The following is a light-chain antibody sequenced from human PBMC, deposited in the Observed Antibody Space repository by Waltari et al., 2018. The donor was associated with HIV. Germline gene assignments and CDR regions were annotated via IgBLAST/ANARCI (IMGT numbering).Light chain of an antibody. Sequence: SYVLTQETSVSVAPGKTARITCVGNNIGMKTVHWYQRKPGQVPVRVMYDDSNRPSGIPERFSGSNSGNTATLTINRVEVGDEADYYCQVWEPTSDHVVFGGGSRLIVL. CDR2: DDS. CDR1: NIGMKT. CDR3: QVWEPTSDHVV. V-gene: IGLV3-21*03. J-gene: IGLJ2*01.